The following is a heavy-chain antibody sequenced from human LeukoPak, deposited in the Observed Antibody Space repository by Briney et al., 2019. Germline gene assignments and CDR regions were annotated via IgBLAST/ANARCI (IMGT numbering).Heavy chain of an antibody. J-gene: IGHJ4*02. CDR2: IYPGDSET. Sequence: GEALKISCKGSGYRFSSYWIGWVRQMPGKGLEWMGIIYPGDSETRYSPSFQGQVTISADKSISTAYLQWSSLKASDTAMYYCVRARVYCSSGICYYYDYWGQGTLVTVSS. V-gene: IGHV5-51*01. CDR1: GYRFSSYW. D-gene: IGHD2-15*01. CDR3: VRARVYCSSGICYYYDY.